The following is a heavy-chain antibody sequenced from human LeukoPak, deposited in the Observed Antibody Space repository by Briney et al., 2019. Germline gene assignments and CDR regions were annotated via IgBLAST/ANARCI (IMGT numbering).Heavy chain of an antibody. CDR2: ISGSGGST. Sequence: GGSLRLSCAASGFTFSSYAMSWVRQAPGKGLEWVSAISGSGGSTYYADSVKGRFTISRDNSKNTLYLQMTSLRAEDTAVYYCAKDPPYRGSGTTGYFQHWGQGTLVTVSS. CDR1: GFTFSSYA. J-gene: IGHJ1*01. V-gene: IGHV3-23*01. D-gene: IGHD1-26*01. CDR3: AKDPPYRGSGTTGYFQH.